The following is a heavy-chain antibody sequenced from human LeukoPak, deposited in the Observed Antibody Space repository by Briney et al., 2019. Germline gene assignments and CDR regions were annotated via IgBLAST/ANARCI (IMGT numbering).Heavy chain of an antibody. CDR2: IIPILGTA. D-gene: IGHD3-22*01. J-gene: IGHJ1*01. Sequence: ASVKVSCKASGGTFSSYAISWVRQAPGQGLEWMGRIIPILGTANYAQKFQGRVTITADKSTSTAYMELSSLRSEDTAVYYCASPQYYYDSSGYYYVEYFQHWGQGTLVTVSS. V-gene: IGHV1-69*04. CDR3: ASPQYYYDSSGYYYVEYFQH. CDR1: GGTFSSYA.